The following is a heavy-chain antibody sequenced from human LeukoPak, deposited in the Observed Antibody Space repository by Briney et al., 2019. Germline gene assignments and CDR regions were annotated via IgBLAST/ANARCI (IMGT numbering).Heavy chain of an antibody. CDR3: AKDRLCSGGSCYRESRDDASDI. J-gene: IGHJ3*02. CDR2: IWYDGSNK. D-gene: IGHD2-15*01. CDR1: GFTFSSYG. Sequence: PGGSLRLSCAASGFTFSSYGMHWVRQAPGKGLEWVAVIWYDGSNKYYADSVKGRFTISRDNSKNTLYLQMNSLRAEDTAVYYCAKDRLCSGGSCYRESRDDASDIWGQGTTVTVSS. V-gene: IGHV3-33*06.